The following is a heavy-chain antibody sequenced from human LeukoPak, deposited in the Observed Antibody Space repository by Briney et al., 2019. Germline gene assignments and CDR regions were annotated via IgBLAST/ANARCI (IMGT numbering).Heavy chain of an antibody. CDR2: IIPIFGTA. D-gene: IGHD2-15*01. CDR3: ARAVDATGVSWFDP. CDR1: GYTFTSYS. Sequence: SVKVSCKASGYTFTSYSISWVRQAPGQGLEWMGGIIPIFGTANNAQKFQGRVTITADESTSTAYMELSSLRSEDTAVYYCARAVDATGVSWFDPWGQGTLVTVSS. V-gene: IGHV1-69*13. J-gene: IGHJ5*02.